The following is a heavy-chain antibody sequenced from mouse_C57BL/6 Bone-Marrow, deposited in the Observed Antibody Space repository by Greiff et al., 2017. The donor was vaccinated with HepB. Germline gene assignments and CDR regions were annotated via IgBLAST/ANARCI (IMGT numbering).Heavy chain of an antibody. J-gene: IGHJ3*01. CDR3: ARDSNYLWFAY. V-gene: IGHV5-17*01. Sequence: EVNVVESGGGLVKPGGSLKLSCAASGFTFSDYGMHWVRQAPEKGLEWVAYISSGSSTIYYADTVKGRFTISRDNAKNTLFLQMTSLRSEDTAMYYCARDSNYLWFAYWGQGTLVTVSA. CDR1: GFTFSDYG. D-gene: IGHD2-5*01. CDR2: ISSGSSTI.